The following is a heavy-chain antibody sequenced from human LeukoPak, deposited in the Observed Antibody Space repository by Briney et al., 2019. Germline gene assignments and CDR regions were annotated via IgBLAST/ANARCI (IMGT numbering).Heavy chain of an antibody. J-gene: IGHJ4*02. CDR2: ICSGGGT. Sequence: GGSLRLSCATSGFTVSSNYMTWVRQAPGKGLEWVSVICSGGGTRYADSVKGRFTISRDNSKNTLYLQMNSLRAEDTAVYYCAKVPLSEAPWGQGTLVTVSS. D-gene: IGHD3-3*01. V-gene: IGHV3-53*01. CDR3: AKVPLSEAP. CDR1: GFTVSSNY.